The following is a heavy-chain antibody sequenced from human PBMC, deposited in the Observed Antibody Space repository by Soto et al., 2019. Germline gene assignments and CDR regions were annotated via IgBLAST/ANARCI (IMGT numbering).Heavy chain of an antibody. Sequence: QITLKESGPTLVKVTQTVTLTCTFSGFSLSSTGVGVGWIRQSPGKALEGLALINWNDDKRYNSSLKSRRTITKDTSKNQMVLTMTNIDPVDTATYYCARSRHNSGFFYFDYWGQGTLVTVSS. CDR2: INWNDDK. CDR1: GFSLSSTGVG. J-gene: IGHJ4*02. V-gene: IGHV2-5*01. D-gene: IGHD3-22*01. CDR3: ARSRHNSGFFYFDY.